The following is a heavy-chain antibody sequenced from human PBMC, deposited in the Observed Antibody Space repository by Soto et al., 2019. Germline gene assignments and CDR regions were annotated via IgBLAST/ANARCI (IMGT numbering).Heavy chain of an antibody. V-gene: IGHV3-23*01. CDR1: GFTFSSYA. D-gene: IGHD1-26*01. J-gene: IGHJ3*02. CDR2: ISGSGGST. CDR3: ARDESSVGAFDI. Sequence: TGGSLRLSCAASGFTFSSYAMSWVRQAPGKGLEWVSAISGSGGSTYYADSVKGRFTISRDNSKNTLYLQMNSLRAEDTAVYYCARDESSVGAFDIWGQGTMVTVSS.